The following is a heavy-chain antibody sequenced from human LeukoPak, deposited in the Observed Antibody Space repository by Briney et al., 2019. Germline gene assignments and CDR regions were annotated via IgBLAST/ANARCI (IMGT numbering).Heavy chain of an antibody. CDR2: ISPDGSNK. D-gene: IGHD1-7*01. Sequence: GGSLRLSCAASELTFNTYTNHWVRKAPAKGLEWVPFISPDGSNKDYANSVKGRFTISRDNSKNTLYLQMSSLRPEDTAIYYCASQFSGTLDPHFDFWGQGTLVTVSS. CDR3: ASQFSGTLDPHFDF. V-gene: IGHV3-30-3*01. CDR1: ELTFNTYT. J-gene: IGHJ4*02.